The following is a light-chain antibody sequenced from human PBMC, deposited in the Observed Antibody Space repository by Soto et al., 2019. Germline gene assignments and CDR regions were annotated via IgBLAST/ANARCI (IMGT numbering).Light chain of an antibody. CDR1: QSISNW. V-gene: IGKV1-5*03. CDR2: RTS. Sequence: DIQMTQSPSTLSASVGDRVTITCRASQSISNWLAWYQQTPGKAPKLLMYRTSILKSGVPPRFSGSGSGTEFPPTISSLQPDDFATYYCQQYHTWWTFGQGTRLEIK. J-gene: IGKJ1*01. CDR3: QQYHTWWT.